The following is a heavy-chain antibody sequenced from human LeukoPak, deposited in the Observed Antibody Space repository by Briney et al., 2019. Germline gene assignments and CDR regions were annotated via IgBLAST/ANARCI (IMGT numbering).Heavy chain of an antibody. Sequence: GGSLRLSCAASGFTFSSYTMNWVRQAPGKGLEWVSSISSSSSYIYHADSVKGRFTISRDNAKNSLYLQMNSLRAEDTAVYYCARDPGSSSYADYWGQGTLVTVSS. CDR1: GFTFSSYT. J-gene: IGHJ4*02. D-gene: IGHD6-13*01. V-gene: IGHV3-21*01. CDR2: ISSSSSYI. CDR3: ARDPGSSSYADY.